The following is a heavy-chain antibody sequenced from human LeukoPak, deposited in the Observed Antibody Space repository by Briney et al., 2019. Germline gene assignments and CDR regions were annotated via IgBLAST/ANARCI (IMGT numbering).Heavy chain of an antibody. CDR1: GFTFRNYG. CDR3: ARLDSGTSSWYDY. CDR2: ISDSGDST. D-gene: IGHD1-26*01. Sequence: GGSLRLSCAASGFTFRNYGMRWVRQAPGKGLGWVSIISDSGDSTYYADSVKGRFTISRDTSMNTLYLQMNSLRADDTAIYYCARLDSGTSSWYDYWGQGTLVTVSS. J-gene: IGHJ4*02. V-gene: IGHV3-23*01.